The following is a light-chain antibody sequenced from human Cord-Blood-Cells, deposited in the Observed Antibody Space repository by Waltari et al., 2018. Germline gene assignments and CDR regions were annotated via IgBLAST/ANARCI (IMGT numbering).Light chain of an antibody. J-gene: IGLJ3*02. CDR3: QSADSSGTYRV. Sequence: SYELTQPPSVSVSPGQTARITCPGDALPKQYAYWYQQKPGQAPVLVLHKDRKRPSGIPERFSGSSSGKTVTLTNSGVQAEDEAYYYCQSADSSGTYRVFGGGTKLTVL. V-gene: IGLV3-25*03. CDR1: ALPKQY. CDR2: KDR.